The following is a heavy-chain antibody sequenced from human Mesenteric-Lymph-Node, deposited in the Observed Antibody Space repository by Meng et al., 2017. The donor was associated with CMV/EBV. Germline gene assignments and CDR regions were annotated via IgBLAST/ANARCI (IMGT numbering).Heavy chain of an antibody. J-gene: IGHJ4*02. D-gene: IGHD3-9*01. Sequence: FSTDSWHWIRQPPGKGQEWIRKIKHSGSTNYNPSLKSRVTISVDTSKNQFFLRLSSVTAADTAVYYCARGPTLNYDILTGYYYFDYWGQGTLVTVSS. CDR2: IKHSGST. CDR1: FSTDS. CDR3: ARGPTLNYDILTGYYYFDY. V-gene: IGHV4-34*01.